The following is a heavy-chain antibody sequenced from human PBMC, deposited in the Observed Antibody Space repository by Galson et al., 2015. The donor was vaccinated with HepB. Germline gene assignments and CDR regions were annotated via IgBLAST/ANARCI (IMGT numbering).Heavy chain of an antibody. Sequence: SLRLSCAASGFTFSSYSMNWVRQAPGKGLEWVSSISSSSSYMYYADSVKGRFTISRDNVKNSLYLQMNSLRAEDTAVYYCARAPLAYFDYWGQGTLVTVSS. CDR1: GFTFSSYS. CDR3: ARAPLAYFDY. CDR2: ISSSSSYM. J-gene: IGHJ4*02. V-gene: IGHV3-21*01.